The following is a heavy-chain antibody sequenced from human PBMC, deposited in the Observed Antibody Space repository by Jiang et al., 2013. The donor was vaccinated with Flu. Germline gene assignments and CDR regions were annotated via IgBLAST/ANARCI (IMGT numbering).Heavy chain of an antibody. CDR2: IYYSGST. D-gene: IGHD2-21*01. V-gene: IGHV4-39*02. CDR3: AREPILSDPDAFDI. J-gene: IGHJ3*02. Sequence: EWIGSIYYSGSTYYNPSLKSRVTISVDTSKNQFSLKLSSVTAADTAVYYCAREPILSDPDAFDIWGQGTMVTVSS.